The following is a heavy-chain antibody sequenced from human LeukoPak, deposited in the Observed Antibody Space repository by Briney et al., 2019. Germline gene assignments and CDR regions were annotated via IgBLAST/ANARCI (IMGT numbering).Heavy chain of an antibody. CDR3: ARDNPSSSPPAGTFDY. Sequence: PGGSLRLSCAASGFTFSSYGMHWVRQAPGKGLEWVAVIWYDGSNKYYADSVKGRFTISRDNSKNTLYLQMNSLRAEDTAVYYCARDNPSSSPPAGTFDYWGQGTLVTVSS. J-gene: IGHJ4*02. CDR2: IWYDGSNK. V-gene: IGHV3-33*01. CDR1: GFTFSSYG. D-gene: IGHD6-13*01.